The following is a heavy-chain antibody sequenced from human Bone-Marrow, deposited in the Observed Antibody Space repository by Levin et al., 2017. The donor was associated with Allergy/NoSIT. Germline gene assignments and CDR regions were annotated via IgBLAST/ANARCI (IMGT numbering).Heavy chain of an antibody. J-gene: IGHJ6*03. D-gene: IGHD6-25*01. V-gene: IGHV4-4*02. CDR2: IYHSGST. Sequence: PSETLSLTCAVSGDSINSGDWWSWVRQPPGKGLEWIGEIYHSGSTNYNPSLKSRVTISMDKSKNQFSLKLTSVTAADTAVYYCARRSGGYIPFYWYYMDVWGEGTTVTVSS. CDR3: ARRSGGYIPFYWYYMDV. CDR1: GDSINSGDW.